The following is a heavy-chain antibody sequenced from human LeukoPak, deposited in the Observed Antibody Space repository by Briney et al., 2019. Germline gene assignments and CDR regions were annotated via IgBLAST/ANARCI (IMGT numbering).Heavy chain of an antibody. CDR2: ISSSSSYI. CDR1: GFTFSSYS. V-gene: IGHV3-21*01. CDR3: ARDLQTPKYDYYCGMDD. Sequence: GGSLRLSCAASGFTFSSYSMNWVRQAPGKGLEWVSSISSSSSYIYYADSVKGRFTISRDNAKNSLYLQMNSLRAEDTAVYYCARDLQTPKYDYYCGMDDWGQGTTVTVSS. J-gene: IGHJ6*02.